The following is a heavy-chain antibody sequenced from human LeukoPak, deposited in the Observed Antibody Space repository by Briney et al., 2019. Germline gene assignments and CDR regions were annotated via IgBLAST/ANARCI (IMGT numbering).Heavy chain of an antibody. CDR1: GGSSRSYY. D-gene: IGHD1-26*01. Sequence: SETLSLTCTVSGGSSRSYYWSWIRQPPGKELGSIGYTFYSGTTTYNPSLKSRVTISVDTSRNHSSLKMISVTAADRAVYYCARGYSGSYFETFDYWGQGTLVTVSS. CDR2: TFYSGTT. V-gene: IGHV4-59*01. CDR3: ARGYSGSYFETFDY. J-gene: IGHJ4*02.